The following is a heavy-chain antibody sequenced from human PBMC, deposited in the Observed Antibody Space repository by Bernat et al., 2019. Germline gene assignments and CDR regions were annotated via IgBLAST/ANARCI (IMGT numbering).Heavy chain of an antibody. CDR3: ARGIYYDSSGYYSAEYFQH. CDR2: ISAYNGNT. V-gene: IGHV1-18*01. CDR1: GYTFTSYG. D-gene: IGHD3-22*01. Sequence: QVQLVQSGAEVKKPGASVKVSCKASGYTFTSYGISWVRQAPGQGLEWMGWISAYNGNTNYAQKLQGRVTMTTDTSTSTAYMEPRSLRSDDTAVYYCARGIYYDSSGYYSAEYFQHWGQGTLVTVSS. J-gene: IGHJ1*01.